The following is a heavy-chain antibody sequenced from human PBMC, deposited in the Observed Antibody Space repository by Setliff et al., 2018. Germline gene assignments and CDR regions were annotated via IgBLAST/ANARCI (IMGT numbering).Heavy chain of an antibody. V-gene: IGHV4-61*02. CDR2: IHPSGST. CDR3: LRDRPYSNSPEYSFDV. Sequence: SETLSLTCAVSGGSISSGSYHWSWIRKPAGKGLEWIGRIHPSGSTNYNPSLKSRVTISVDTSKNQFSLKLSSVTAADTAVYYCLRDRPYSNSPEYSFDVWGQGTTVTVSS. D-gene: IGHD6-6*01. CDR1: GGSISSGSYH. J-gene: IGHJ3*01.